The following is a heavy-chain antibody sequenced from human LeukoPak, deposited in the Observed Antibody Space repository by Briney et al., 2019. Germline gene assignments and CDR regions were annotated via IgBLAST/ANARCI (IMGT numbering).Heavy chain of an antibody. V-gene: IGHV4-39*01. CDR1: GGSISSAY. Sequence: PSKTLSLTCTVSGGSISSAYWGWIRQPPGKGLEWIVSIYYSKNTYYNPSLKSRVTISAETSKNQFSLTLGSVSATDTAVYYCVSPRGFSYGYFDYWGQGTLVTVSS. CDR2: IYYSKNT. J-gene: IGHJ4*02. CDR3: VSPRGFSYGYFDY. D-gene: IGHD5-18*01.